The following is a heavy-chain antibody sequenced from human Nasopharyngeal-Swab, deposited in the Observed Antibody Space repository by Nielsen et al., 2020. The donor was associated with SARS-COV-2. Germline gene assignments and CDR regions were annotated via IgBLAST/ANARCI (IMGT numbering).Heavy chain of an antibody. CDR3: ARPQGSGWPTLYYFDY. Sequence: ASVKVSCKASGYTFTSYAMHWVRQAPGQRLEWMGWINAGNGNTKYSRKFQGRVTITRDTSASTAYMELSSLRSEDTAVYYCARPQGSGWPTLYYFDYWGQGTLVTVSS. J-gene: IGHJ4*02. V-gene: IGHV1-3*01. D-gene: IGHD6-19*01. CDR1: GYTFTSYA. CDR2: INAGNGNT.